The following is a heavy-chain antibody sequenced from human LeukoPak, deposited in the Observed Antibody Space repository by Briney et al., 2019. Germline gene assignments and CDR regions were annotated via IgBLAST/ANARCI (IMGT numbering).Heavy chain of an antibody. J-gene: IGHJ4*02. Sequence: GGSLRLSCAASGFTFSSYAMHWVRQAPGKGLEWVAVISYDGSNKYYADSVKGRFTISRDNSKNTLYLQMNSLRADDTAVYYCARHFKKGYGDINFDYWGQGTLVTVSS. CDR1: GFTFSSYA. V-gene: IGHV3-30*04. CDR3: ARHFKKGYGDINFDY. CDR2: ISYDGSNK. D-gene: IGHD4-17*01.